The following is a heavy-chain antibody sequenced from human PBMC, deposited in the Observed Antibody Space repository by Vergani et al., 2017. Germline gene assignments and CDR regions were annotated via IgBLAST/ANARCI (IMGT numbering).Heavy chain of an antibody. D-gene: IGHD2-15*01. CDR3: TRDCSGGSCYDDYYGMDV. J-gene: IGHJ6*02. Sequence: EVQLVESGGGLVQPGRSLRLSCTASGFTFGDYAMSWVRQAPGKGLEWVGFIRSKAYGGTTEYAASVKGRFTISRDDSKSIAYLQMNSLKTEDRAVYYCTRDCSGGSCYDDYYGMDVWGQGTTVAVS. CDR2: IRSKAYGGTT. CDR1: GFTFGDYA. V-gene: IGHV3-49*04.